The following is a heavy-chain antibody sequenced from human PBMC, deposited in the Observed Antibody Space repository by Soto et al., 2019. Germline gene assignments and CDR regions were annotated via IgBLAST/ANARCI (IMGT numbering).Heavy chain of an antibody. CDR2: IDYRGNA. CDR3: ARLEGLATISYSFDF. D-gene: IGHD3-9*01. CDR1: DDSINSDKYY. V-gene: IGHV4-39*01. J-gene: IGHJ4*02. Sequence: QLQLQESGPGLVKPSETLSLTCSVSDDSINSDKYYWGWIRQPPGKGLEWIGSIDYRGNAYYNTSLQTRVAISLDKSKSQFSLKLNSVTAADSAVYFCARLEGLATISYSFDFWGPGALVTVSS.